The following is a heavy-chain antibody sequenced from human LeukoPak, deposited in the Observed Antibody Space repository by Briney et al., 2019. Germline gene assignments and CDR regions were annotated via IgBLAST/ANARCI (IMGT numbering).Heavy chain of an antibody. V-gene: IGHV3-30-3*01. Sequence: GGSLRLSCAASGFTFSSYAMHWVRQAPGKGLEWVAVISYDGSNKYYADSVKGRFTISRDNSKNTLYLQMNSLRAEDTAVYYCARGISTGYSSSWYLDYWGQGTLVTVSS. CDR2: ISYDGSNK. CDR1: GFTFSSYA. CDR3: ARGISTGYSSSWYLDY. J-gene: IGHJ4*02. D-gene: IGHD6-13*01.